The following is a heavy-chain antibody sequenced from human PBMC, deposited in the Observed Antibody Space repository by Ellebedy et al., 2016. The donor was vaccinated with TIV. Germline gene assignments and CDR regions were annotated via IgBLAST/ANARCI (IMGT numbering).Heavy chain of an antibody. V-gene: IGHV3-21*01. CDR3: ATIDCRGGCCFPFHFDS. D-gene: IGHD2-15*01. J-gene: IGHJ4*02. CDR1: GFTFSSCS. Sequence: PGGSLRLSCAASGFTFSSCSMNWIRQAPGKGLEWGSCIGTSSSYTEYADSVKGRFTISRDNAKKSLYLQMNSMRPEDTAVYCCATIDCRGGCCFPFHFDSWGPGTLVTVSS. CDR2: IGTSSSYT.